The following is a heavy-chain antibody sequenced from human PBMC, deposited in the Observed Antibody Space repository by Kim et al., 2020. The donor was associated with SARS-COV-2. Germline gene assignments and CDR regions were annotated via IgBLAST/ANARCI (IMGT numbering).Heavy chain of an antibody. V-gene: IGHV3-49*03. D-gene: IGHD2-15*01. J-gene: IGHJ6*02. CDR1: GFTFGDYA. CDR2: IRSKAYGGTT. CDR3: TRDMGGYCSGGSWGMDV. Sequence: GGSLRLSCTASGFTFGDYAMSWFRQAPGKGLEWVGFIRSKAYGGTTEYAASVKGRFTISRDDSKSIAYLQMNSLKTEDTAVYYCTRDMGGYCSGGSWGMDVWGQGTTVTVSS.